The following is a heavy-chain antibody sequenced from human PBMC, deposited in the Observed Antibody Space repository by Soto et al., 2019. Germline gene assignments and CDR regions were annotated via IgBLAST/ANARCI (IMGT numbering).Heavy chain of an antibody. J-gene: IGHJ4*02. Sequence: GGSLRLSCAASGFTFSSYAMHWVRQAPGKGLEWVAVISYDGSNKYYADSVKGRFTISRDNSKNTLYLQMNSLRAEDTAVYYCVRGDGDYYDGNGYLGRHWGQGT. V-gene: IGHV3-30-3*01. D-gene: IGHD3-22*01. CDR3: VRGDGDYYDGNGYLGRH. CDR2: ISYDGSNK. CDR1: GFTFSSYA.